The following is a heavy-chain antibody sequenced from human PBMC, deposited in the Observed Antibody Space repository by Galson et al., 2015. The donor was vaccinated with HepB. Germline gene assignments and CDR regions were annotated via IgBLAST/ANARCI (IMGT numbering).Heavy chain of an antibody. D-gene: IGHD6-19*01. CDR3: AKTQWLVYYFDY. V-gene: IGHV3-23*01. CDR2: ISGSGGST. J-gene: IGHJ4*02. CDR1: GFTFSSYA. Sequence: SLRLSCAASGFTFSSYAMSWVRQAPGKGLEWVSAISGSGGSTYYADSVKGRFTISRDNSKNTLYLQMNSLRAEDTAVYYCAKTQWLVYYFDYWVQGTLFTASS.